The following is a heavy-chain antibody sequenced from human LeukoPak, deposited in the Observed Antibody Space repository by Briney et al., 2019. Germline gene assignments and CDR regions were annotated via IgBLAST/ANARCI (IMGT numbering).Heavy chain of an antibody. CDR2: MNPNSGNT. D-gene: IGHD3-9*01. Sequence: ASVKVSFKASGYTFTSYDINWVRQAPGQGLEWMGWMNPNSGNTGYAQKFQGRVTMTRNTSISTAYMELSSLRSEDTAVYYCARASIRYFDWLYGIYYYYGMDVWGQGTTVTVSS. CDR3: ARASIRYFDWLYGIYYYYGMDV. J-gene: IGHJ6*02. V-gene: IGHV1-8*01. CDR1: GYTFTSYD.